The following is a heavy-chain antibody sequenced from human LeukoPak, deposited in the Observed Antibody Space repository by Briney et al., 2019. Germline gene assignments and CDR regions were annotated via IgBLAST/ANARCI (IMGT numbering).Heavy chain of an antibody. CDR1: GFTVISYA. D-gene: IGHD3-22*01. CDR2: VSGSADNT. Sequence: GGSLRLSCEASGFTVISYAMSWVRQAPGKGLEWVSAVSGSADNTYYADSVKGRFTISRDSSKNTLYLQMNSLRAEDTAVYFCAKATYYYDSYGYNGVFEYWGQGSLLTVSS. CDR3: AKATYYYDSYGYNGVFEY. J-gene: IGHJ4*02. V-gene: IGHV3-23*01.